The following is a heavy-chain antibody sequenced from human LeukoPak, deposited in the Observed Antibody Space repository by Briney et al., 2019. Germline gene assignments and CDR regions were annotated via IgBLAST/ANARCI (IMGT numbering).Heavy chain of an antibody. CDR1: GDSFSTYH. J-gene: IGHJ4*02. CDR2: IYHTENA. CDR3: ARGQKYRSGYTVTELGSGYFDY. V-gene: IGHV4-59*01. Sequence: SETLSLTCTVSGDSFSTYHWTWIRQSPGKGLEWIGYIYHTENAKYNPSLKSRVSISVDTSENQFSLRLSSVTAADTAVYYCARGQKYRSGYTVTELGSGYFDYWGQGPLVTVSS. D-gene: IGHD5-18*01.